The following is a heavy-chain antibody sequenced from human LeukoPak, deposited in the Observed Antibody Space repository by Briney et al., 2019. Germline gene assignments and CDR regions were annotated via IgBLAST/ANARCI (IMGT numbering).Heavy chain of an antibody. Sequence: SETLSLTCTVSGGSFSTYYWSWIRQPAGKGLEWIGRIYTSGSTNYNPSLKSRVTMSVDTSKNQFSLKLSSVTAADTAVYFCAREATTVTTNDAFDIWGQGTMVTVSS. J-gene: IGHJ3*02. CDR2: IYTSGST. CDR3: AREATTVTTNDAFDI. V-gene: IGHV4-4*07. D-gene: IGHD4-17*01. CDR1: GGSFSTYY.